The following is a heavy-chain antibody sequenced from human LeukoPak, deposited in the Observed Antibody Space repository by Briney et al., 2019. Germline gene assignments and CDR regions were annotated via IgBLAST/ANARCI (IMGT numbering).Heavy chain of an antibody. J-gene: IGHJ2*01. CDR1: GYTFNHHR. CDR2: ISAYNGDT. Sequence: ASVKVSCKASGYTFNHHRITWVRQAPGQGLEWMGWISAYNGDTKYAQEFQGRVTMTTDTSTSTAYMELRSLRSDDTAVYYCARDPSNTSGRYQYFDLWGRGTLVTVSS. CDR3: ARDPSNTSGRYQYFDL. V-gene: IGHV1-18*01. D-gene: IGHD6-19*01.